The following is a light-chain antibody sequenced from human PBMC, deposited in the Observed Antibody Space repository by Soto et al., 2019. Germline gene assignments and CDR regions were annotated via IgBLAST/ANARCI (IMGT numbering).Light chain of an antibody. CDR3: QQRTFWPLT. CDR2: DAA. Sequence: EIVVTQSPGTLSLSPGDRATLSCRASQSVGGNLAWYQQKPGQAPRLLIYDAAKRTIGIPARFSGGGFGTDFTLTINSLEPEDFAVYFCQQRTFWPLTFGGGTKVEIK. V-gene: IGKV3-11*01. J-gene: IGKJ4*01. CDR1: QSVGGN.